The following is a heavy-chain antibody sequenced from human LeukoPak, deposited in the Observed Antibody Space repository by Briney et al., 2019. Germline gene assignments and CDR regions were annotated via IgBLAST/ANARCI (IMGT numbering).Heavy chain of an antibody. CDR3: ASLHGDYVY. CDR2: ISSSSSDI. CDR1: GFTFSSYW. J-gene: IGHJ4*02. Sequence: GGSLRLSCAASGFTFSSYWMTWVRQAPGKGLEWVSCISSSSSDIYYADSVKGRFTISRDNAKSSLYLQMSSLRVEDTAVYYCASLHGDYVYWGQGTLVTVSS. V-gene: IGHV3-21*01. D-gene: IGHD4-17*01.